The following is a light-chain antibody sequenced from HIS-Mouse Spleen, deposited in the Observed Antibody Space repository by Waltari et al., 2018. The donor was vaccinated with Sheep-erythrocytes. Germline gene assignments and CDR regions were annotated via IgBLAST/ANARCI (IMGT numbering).Light chain of an antibody. CDR2: AAS. Sequence: AIQMTQSPSSLSASVGDRVTITCRASQGIRNDLGWYQQKPGKAPKVLIYAASSLQSGVPSRFSGSGSGTDFTLTISSLQPEDFATYYCQQYDNLLTFGGGTKVEIK. CDR3: QQYDNLLT. J-gene: IGKJ4*01. CDR1: QGIRND. V-gene: IGKV1-6*01.